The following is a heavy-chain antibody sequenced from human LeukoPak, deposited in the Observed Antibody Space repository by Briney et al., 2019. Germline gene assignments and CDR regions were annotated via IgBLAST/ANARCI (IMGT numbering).Heavy chain of an antibody. Sequence: GGSLRLSCAASGFTFSSYAMHWVRQAPGKGLEWVAVISYDGSNKYYADSVKGRFTISRDNSKSTLYLQMNSLRPADTAVYYCAKDRWTGSYYFDFWGQGALLTVSS. CDR3: AKDRWTGSYYFDF. J-gene: IGHJ4*02. D-gene: IGHD4-23*01. V-gene: IGHV3-30-3*01. CDR2: ISYDGSNK. CDR1: GFTFSSYA.